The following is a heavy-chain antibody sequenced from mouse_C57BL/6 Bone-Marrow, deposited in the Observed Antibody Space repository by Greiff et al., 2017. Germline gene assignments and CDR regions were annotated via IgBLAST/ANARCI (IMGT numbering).Heavy chain of an antibody. Sequence: DVHLVESGGDLVKPGGSLKLSCAASGFTFSSYGMSWVRQTPDKRLEWVATISSGGSYTYYPDSVKGRFTISRDNAKNTLYLQMSSLKSEDTAMYYCARHNTTVQFAYWGQGTLVTVSA. CDR2: ISSGGSYT. CDR3: ARHNTTVQFAY. V-gene: IGHV5-6*01. CDR1: GFTFSSYG. D-gene: IGHD1-1*01. J-gene: IGHJ3*01.